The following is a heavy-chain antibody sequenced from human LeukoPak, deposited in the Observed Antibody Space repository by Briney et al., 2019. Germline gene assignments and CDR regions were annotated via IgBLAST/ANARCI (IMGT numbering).Heavy chain of an antibody. Sequence: GASVKVSCKASRYTFTSYDINWVRQATGQGLEWMGWMNPNSGNTGYAQKFQGRVTITRNTSKSTAYMELSSLRSEDTAVYYWARGSSGWYALLYYYYMDVWGKGTTVTVSS. CDR1: RYTFTSYD. D-gene: IGHD6-19*01. V-gene: IGHV1-8*03. J-gene: IGHJ6*03. CDR3: ARGSSGWYALLYYYYMDV. CDR2: MNPNSGNT.